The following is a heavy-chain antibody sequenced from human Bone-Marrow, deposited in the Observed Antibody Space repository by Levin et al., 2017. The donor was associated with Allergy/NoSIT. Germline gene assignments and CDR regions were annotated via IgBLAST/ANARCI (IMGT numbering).Heavy chain of an antibody. J-gene: IGHJ1*01. CDR2: INGDGSTT. V-gene: IGHV3-74*01. Sequence: SCVASGFTFSTYWMHWVRQAPGKGLVWVSHINGDGSTTSYADSVKGRFTISRDNAKNTVYLQVNSLRAEDTAVYYCVTFVVEHLWGQGTLVTVSS. CDR3: VTFVVEHL. CDR1: GFTFSTYW. D-gene: IGHD2-21*01.